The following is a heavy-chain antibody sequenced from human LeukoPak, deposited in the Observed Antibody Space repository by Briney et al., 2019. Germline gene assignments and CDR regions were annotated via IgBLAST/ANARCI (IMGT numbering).Heavy chain of an antibody. J-gene: IGHJ4*02. CDR2: IKQDGSEK. V-gene: IGHV3-7*03. Sequence: GGSLRLSCAASGCTFSSYWMRWVRQAPGKGLEWVANIKQDGSEKNYVDSVKGRFPISRDNAKNSLYLQMNSLRAEDAAVYYCASGLELDYWGQGTLVTVSS. CDR3: ASGLELDY. CDR1: GCTFSSYW.